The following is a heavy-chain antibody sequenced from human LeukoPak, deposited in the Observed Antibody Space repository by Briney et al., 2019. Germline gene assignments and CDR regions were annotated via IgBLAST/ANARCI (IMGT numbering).Heavy chain of an antibody. D-gene: IGHD3-22*01. CDR1: GFTFSSYE. Sequence: GGSLRLSCAASGFTFSSYEMNWVRQAPGKGLEWVSFIGSSGSTMYYADSVKGRFSISRDNAKNSLYLQMNSLRAEDTVVYFCAKRGVVIRVILVGFHKEAYYFDSWGQGALVTVSS. CDR3: AKRGVVIRVILVGFHKEAYYFDS. CDR2: IGSSGSTM. V-gene: IGHV3-48*03. J-gene: IGHJ4*02.